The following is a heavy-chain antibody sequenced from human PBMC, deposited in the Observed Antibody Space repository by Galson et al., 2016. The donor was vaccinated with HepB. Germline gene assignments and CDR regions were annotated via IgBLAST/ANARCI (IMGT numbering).Heavy chain of an antibody. V-gene: IGHV5-51*01. CDR1: GYDFTSNW. CDR3: SRSDGFNSPPLYFDY. Sequence: SGAEVKKHGESLKISCKASGYDFTSNWIVWVRQMPGKGPEWMGITYPGDFDTRYSPSFQGQVTIAADRSISTASLQWRRPKASDTAMYYWSRSDGFNSPPLYFDYWGQGTLVTVSS. D-gene: IGHD5-24*01. CDR2: TYPGDFDT. J-gene: IGHJ4*02.